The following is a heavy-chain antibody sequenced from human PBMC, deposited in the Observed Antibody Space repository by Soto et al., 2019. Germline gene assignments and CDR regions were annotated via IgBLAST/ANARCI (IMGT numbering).Heavy chain of an antibody. J-gene: IGHJ4*02. CDR2: IIPIFGKA. V-gene: IGHV1-69*01. D-gene: IGHD1-26*01. CDR1: GGTFSSYS. CDR3: ARDGGRHSGGIDY. Sequence: QVQLVHSGAEVKKPGSSVKVSCKASGGTFSSYSINWVRQAPGQGLEWMGEIIPIFGKANYAQKFQGRVTSTVDESTSTAYMEVSSLRSEHTAVYYCARDGGRHSGGIDYWGQGTLVTVSS.